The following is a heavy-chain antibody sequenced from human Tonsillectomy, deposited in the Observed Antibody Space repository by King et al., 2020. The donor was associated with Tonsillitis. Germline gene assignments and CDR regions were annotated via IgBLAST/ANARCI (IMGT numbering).Heavy chain of an antibody. J-gene: IGHJ5*02. CDR3: ARSHTGNYGGFDP. V-gene: IGHV4-59*08. CDR2: IHYSGRT. Sequence: QLQESGPGLVKPSETLSLTCTVSGGSISTYYWSWIRPPPGKGLEWIAYIHYSGRTRYNPSLQSRVTISVDTPKNQFSLNLSSVTAADTAVYYCARSHTGNYGGFDPWGLGTLVTVSS. D-gene: IGHD1-26*01. CDR1: GGSISTYY.